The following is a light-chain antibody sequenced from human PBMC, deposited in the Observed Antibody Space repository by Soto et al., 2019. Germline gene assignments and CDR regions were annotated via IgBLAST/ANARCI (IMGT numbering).Light chain of an antibody. CDR3: AAWDGSLNNVL. Sequence: QPVLPQPPSASGTPGQRVTISCSGSGSSIGTNTVNWYRQLPGTAPKLLIYGNNHRPSGVPDRFSGSKSGTSASLAISGLQSEDEAEYYCAAWDGSLNNVLFGGGTKLTVL. V-gene: IGLV1-44*01. CDR2: GNN. J-gene: IGLJ2*01. CDR1: GSSIGTNT.